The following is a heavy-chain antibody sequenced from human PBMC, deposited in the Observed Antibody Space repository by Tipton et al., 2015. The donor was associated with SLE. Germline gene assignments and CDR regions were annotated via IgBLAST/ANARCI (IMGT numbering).Heavy chain of an antibody. CDR1: GGSVSSGSYY. D-gene: IGHD3-16*01. CDR2: IYYSGTT. V-gene: IGHV4-61*01. CDR3: ARVGALYKAPWG. J-gene: IGHJ4*02. Sequence: TLSLTCTVSGGSVSSGSYYWSWIRQPPGKGLEWIGYIYYSGTTYYNPSLKSRVTISVDTSKNQFSLKLSSVTAADTAVYYCARVGALYKAPWGWGQGTLVTVSS.